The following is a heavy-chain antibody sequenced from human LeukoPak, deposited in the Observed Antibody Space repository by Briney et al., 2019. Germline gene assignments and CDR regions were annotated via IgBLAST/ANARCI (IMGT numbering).Heavy chain of an antibody. J-gene: IGHJ6*02. D-gene: IGHD5-12*01. CDR3: AKGLGSGYDGDYYYCYGMDV. V-gene: IGHV3-30*18. CDR1: GFTFSPYG. Sequence: GRSLRLSCAASGFTFSPYGMHWVRQAPGKGLEWVAVISYDGSNKYYADSVKGRFTISRDNSKNTLYLQMNSLRAEGTAVYYCAKGLGSGYDGDYYYCYGMDVWGQGTTVTVSS. CDR2: ISYDGSNK.